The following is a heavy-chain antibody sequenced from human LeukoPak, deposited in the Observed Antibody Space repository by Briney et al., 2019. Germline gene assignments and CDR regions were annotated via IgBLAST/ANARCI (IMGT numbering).Heavy chain of an antibody. CDR3: ARFHRDSWYVLWGDYYYGMDV. J-gene: IGHJ6*02. V-gene: IGHV3-11*01. CDR1: GFTFSDYY. D-gene: IGHD6-13*01. Sequence: GGSLRLSCAASGFTFSDYYMSWIRQAPGKGLEWVSYISSSSSTIYYADSVKGRFTISRDNAKNSLYLQMNSLRAEDTAVYYCARFHRDSWYVLWGDYYYGMDVWGQGTTVTVSS. CDR2: ISSSSSTI.